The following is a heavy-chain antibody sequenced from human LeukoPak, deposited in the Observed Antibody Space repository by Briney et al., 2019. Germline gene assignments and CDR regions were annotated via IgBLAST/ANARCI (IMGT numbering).Heavy chain of an antibody. V-gene: IGHV3-23*01. Sequence: TGGSLRLSCAASGFTFSSYAMSWVRQAPGKGLEWVSAISGSGGSTYYADSVKGRFTISRDNAKNSLYLQMNSLRAEDTAVYYCASDYGSGSYYDYWGQGTLVTVSS. CDR2: ISGSGGST. CDR3: ASDYGSGSYYDY. J-gene: IGHJ4*02. D-gene: IGHD3-10*01. CDR1: GFTFSSYA.